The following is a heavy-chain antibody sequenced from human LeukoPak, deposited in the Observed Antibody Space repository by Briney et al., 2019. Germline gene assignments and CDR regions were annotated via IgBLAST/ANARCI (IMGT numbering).Heavy chain of an antibody. CDR3: AREPNSSHQGGNDY. CDR2: INHSGST. J-gene: IGHJ4*02. Sequence: ETLSLTCAVYGGSFSGYYWSWIRQPPGKGLEWIGEINHSGSTNYNPSLKSRVAISVDTSKNQFSLKLSSVTAADTAVYYCAREPNSSHQGGNDYWGQGTLVTVSS. V-gene: IGHV4-34*01. D-gene: IGHD2-15*01. CDR1: GGSFSGYY.